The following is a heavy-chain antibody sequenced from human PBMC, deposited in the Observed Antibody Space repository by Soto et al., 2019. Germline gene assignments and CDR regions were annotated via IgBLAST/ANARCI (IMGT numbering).Heavy chain of an antibody. V-gene: IGHV3-15*01. CDR2: IKSKTDGGTT. CDR1: GFTFGNAW. J-gene: IGHJ6*02. Sequence: PGGSLRLSCAASGFTFGNAWMSWVRQAPGKGLEWVGRIKSKTDGGTTDYAAPVKGRFTISRDNSKNTLYLQMNSLRAEDTAVYYCATPRGEGYYYYGMDVWGQGTTVTVSS. CDR3: ATPRGEGYYYYGMDV.